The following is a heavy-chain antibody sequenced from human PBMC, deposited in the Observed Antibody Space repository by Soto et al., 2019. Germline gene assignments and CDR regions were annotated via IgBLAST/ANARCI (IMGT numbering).Heavy chain of an antibody. CDR2: ISSSSSTI. J-gene: IGHJ4*02. V-gene: IGHV3-48*02. CDR3: ARAHCTNGVCFNPYFDY. CDR1: GFTFSSYS. Sequence: GGSLRLSCAASGFTFSSYSMNWVRQAPGKGLEWVSYISSSSSTIYYADSVKGRFTISRDNAKNSLYLQMNSLRDEDTAVYYCARAHCTNGVCFNPYFDYWGQGTLVTVSS. D-gene: IGHD2-8*01.